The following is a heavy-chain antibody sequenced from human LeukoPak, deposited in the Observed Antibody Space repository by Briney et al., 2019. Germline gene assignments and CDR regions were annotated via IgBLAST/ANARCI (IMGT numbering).Heavy chain of an antibody. CDR2: ISHDGGNK. CDR3: AKPRGGYYFDY. D-gene: IGHD3-3*01. V-gene: IGHV3-30*18. J-gene: IGHJ4*02. CDR1: GFTFDDYG. Sequence: GSLRLSCAASGFTFDDYGMSWVRQAPGKGLEWVALISHDGGNKNYTDSVKGRFTISRDNSKNTVYLQMNSLRPEDTAVYYCAKPRGGYYFDYWGQGTLVTVSS.